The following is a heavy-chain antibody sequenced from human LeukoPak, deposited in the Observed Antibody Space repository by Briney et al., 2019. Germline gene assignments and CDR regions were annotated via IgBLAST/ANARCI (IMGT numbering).Heavy chain of an antibody. CDR2: ISSSSSYI. Sequence: GGSLRLSCAASGFTFSSYSMNWVRQAPGKGLEWVSSISSSSSYIYYADSVKGRFTISRDNAKNTLYLQMNSLRAEDTAVYYCARGITGSGSPRWGQGTLVTVSS. CDR1: GFTFSSYS. J-gene: IGHJ4*02. CDR3: ARGITGSGSPR. D-gene: IGHD3-10*01. V-gene: IGHV3-21*01.